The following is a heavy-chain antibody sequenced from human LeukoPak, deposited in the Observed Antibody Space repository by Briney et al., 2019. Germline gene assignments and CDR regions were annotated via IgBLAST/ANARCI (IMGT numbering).Heavy chain of an antibody. CDR1: GFTFSGYA. V-gene: IGHV3-23*01. J-gene: IGHJ4*02. Sequence: PGGSLRLSCAASGFTFSGYAMSWVRQAPGKGLEWVSAISGSGGSTYYADSVKGRFTISRDNSKNTLYLQMNSLRAEDTAVYYCAKFVLRYFYCLPIEGCYFDYWGQGTLVTVSS. CDR3: AKFVLRYFYCLPIEGCYFDY. D-gene: IGHD3-9*01. CDR2: ISGSGGST.